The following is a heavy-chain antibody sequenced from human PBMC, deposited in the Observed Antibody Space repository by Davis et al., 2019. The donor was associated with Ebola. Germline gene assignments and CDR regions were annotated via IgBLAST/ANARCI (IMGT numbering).Heavy chain of an antibody. CDR2: IYYSGST. CDR1: GGSISSYY. V-gene: IGHV4-59*01. CDR3: ARTGDYVYPPHYYYGMDV. Sequence: MPSETLSLTCTVSGGSISSYYWSWIRQPPGKGLEWIGYIYYSGSTNYNPSLKSRVTISVDTSKNQFSLKLSSVTAADTAVYYCARTGDYVYPPHYYYGMDVWGQGTTVTVSS. J-gene: IGHJ6*02. D-gene: IGHD4-17*01.